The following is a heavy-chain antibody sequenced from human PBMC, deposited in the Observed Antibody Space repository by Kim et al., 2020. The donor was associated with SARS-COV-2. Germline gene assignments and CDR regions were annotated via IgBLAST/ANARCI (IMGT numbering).Heavy chain of an antibody. V-gene: IGHV3-11*01. D-gene: IGHD3-3*01. Sequence: ADSVKGRFTISRDNAKNSLYLQMNSLRAEDTAVYYCARDGVVGVYYFDYWGQGTLVTVSS. CDR3: ARDGVVGVYYFDY. J-gene: IGHJ4*02.